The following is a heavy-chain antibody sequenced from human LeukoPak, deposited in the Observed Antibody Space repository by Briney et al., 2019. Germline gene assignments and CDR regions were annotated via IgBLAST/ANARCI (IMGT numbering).Heavy chain of an antibody. CDR2: FYTSGYT. D-gene: IGHD6-6*01. Sequence: PSETLSLICTVSGGSIETYYWSWIRQPAGKGLEWIGRFYTSGYTKYNPSLKSRVTMSVDTSKNQFSLKLRSVTAADTAVYYCARGVGSSSSLSWFDPWGQGTLVTVSS. CDR1: GGSIETYY. CDR3: ARGVGSSSSLSWFDP. V-gene: IGHV4-4*07. J-gene: IGHJ5*02.